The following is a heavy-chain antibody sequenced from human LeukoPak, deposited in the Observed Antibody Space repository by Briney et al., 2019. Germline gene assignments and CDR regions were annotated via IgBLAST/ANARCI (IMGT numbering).Heavy chain of an antibody. CDR1: EFTFSSYW. D-gene: IGHD3-10*01. CDR2: MSADSATT. J-gene: IGHJ4*02. Sequence: GGSLRLSCAASEFTFSSYWMSWVRQAPGKGLEWVSVMSADSATTFYADSVKGRFTSSRDNAKNSLYLQMNSLRAEDTAIYYCARERFHGSGAPRYDYWGQGILVTVSS. V-gene: IGHV3-23*01. CDR3: ARERFHGSGAPRYDY.